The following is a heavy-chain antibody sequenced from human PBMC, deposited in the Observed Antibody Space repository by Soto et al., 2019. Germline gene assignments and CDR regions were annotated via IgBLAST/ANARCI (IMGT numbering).Heavy chain of an antibody. CDR2: ISGSGGST. J-gene: IGHJ4*02. V-gene: IGHV3-23*01. CDR3: AKDSAIVVVPAATRRLD. CDR1: GFTFSSYA. Sequence: EVQLLESGGGLVQPGGSLRLSCAASGFTFSSYAMSWVRQAPGKGLEWVSAISGSGGSTYYADSVKGRFTISRDNSKNTLYLQMNSLRAEDTAVYYCAKDSAIVVVPAATRRLDWGQGTLVTVSS. D-gene: IGHD2-2*01.